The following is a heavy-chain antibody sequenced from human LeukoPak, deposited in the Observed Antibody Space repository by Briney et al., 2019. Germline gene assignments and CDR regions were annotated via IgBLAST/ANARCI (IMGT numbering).Heavy chain of an antibody. CDR3: ARHHSYYDSSGYYYYYYYMDV. Sequence: GESLKISCKGSGYSFTDYWIGWVRQMPGKGLEWMGIIYPGDSDTRYSPSFQGQVTISADKSISTAYLQWSSLKASDTAMYYCARHHSYYDSSGYYYYYYYMDVWGKGTTVTVSS. V-gene: IGHV5-51*01. CDR2: IYPGDSDT. J-gene: IGHJ6*03. CDR1: GYSFTDYW. D-gene: IGHD3-22*01.